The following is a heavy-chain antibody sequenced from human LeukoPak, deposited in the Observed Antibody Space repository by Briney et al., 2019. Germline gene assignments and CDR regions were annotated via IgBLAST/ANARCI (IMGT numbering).Heavy chain of an antibody. CDR2: ISSSGSTI. CDR1: GFTFSDHY. CDR3: AKDVGWELDYFDY. D-gene: IGHD1-26*01. Sequence: PGGSLRLSCAASGFTFSDHYMSWIRQAPGKGLEWVSYISSSGSTIYYADSVEGRFTISRDNSKNTLFLQMNSLRAEDTAVYYCAKDVGWELDYFDYWGQGTLVTVSS. V-gene: IGHV3-11*01. J-gene: IGHJ4*02.